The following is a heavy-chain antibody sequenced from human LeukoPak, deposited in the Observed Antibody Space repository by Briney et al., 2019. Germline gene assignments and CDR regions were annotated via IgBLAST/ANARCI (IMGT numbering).Heavy chain of an antibody. CDR1: GFSFSNYW. CDR2: ISSDGSDT. V-gene: IGHV3-74*01. J-gene: IGHJ4*02. D-gene: IGHD3-10*02. Sequence: PGGSLRLSCAASGFSFSNYWMHWVRQAPGKGLVWVSRISSDGSDTIYADSVKGRFTMSRDNAKNTLYLQMNSLRAEDTAVYYCVRDLRSADDWGQGTLVIVSS. CDR3: VRDLRSADD.